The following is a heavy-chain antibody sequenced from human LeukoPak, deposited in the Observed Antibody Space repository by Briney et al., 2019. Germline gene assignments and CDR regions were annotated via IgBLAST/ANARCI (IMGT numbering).Heavy chain of an antibody. J-gene: IGHJ4*02. V-gene: IGHV3-30*03. Sequence: RQXXXXXXXXVAVISYDGSNKYYADSVKGRFTISRDNSKNTLYLQMNSLRAEDTAVYYCATSSGWYFVYWGQGTLVTVSS. CDR3: ATSSGWYFVY. D-gene: IGHD6-19*01. CDR2: ISYDGSNK.